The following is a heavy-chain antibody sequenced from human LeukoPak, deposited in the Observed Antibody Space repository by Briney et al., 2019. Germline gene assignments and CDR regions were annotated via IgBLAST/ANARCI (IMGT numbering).Heavy chain of an antibody. CDR2: IDPSDSYT. V-gene: IGHV5-10-1*01. D-gene: IGHD2-2*01. Sequence: GESLRFSCKGSGYSFTSYWISWVRQMPGKGQGWMGRIDPSDSYTNYSPSFQGHVTISADKSISTAYLQWSSLKASDTAMYYCAKSPIVVVPAAMGGDDYWGQGTLVTVSS. CDR3: AKSPIVVVPAAMGGDDY. CDR1: GYSFTSYW. J-gene: IGHJ4*02.